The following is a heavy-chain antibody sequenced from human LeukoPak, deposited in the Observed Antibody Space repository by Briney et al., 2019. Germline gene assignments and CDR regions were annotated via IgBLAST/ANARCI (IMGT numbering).Heavy chain of an antibody. V-gene: IGHV4-4*02. Sequence: PSETLSLTCAVSGGSISSSSWWSWVRQPPGKGLEWIGEIYHSGSTNYNPSLKSRVTISVDKSKNQFSLKLSSVTAADTAVYYCARDHGQNNWFDPWGQGTLVTVSS. CDR1: GGSISSSSW. J-gene: IGHJ5*02. CDR3: ARDHGQNNWFDP. CDR2: IYHSGST.